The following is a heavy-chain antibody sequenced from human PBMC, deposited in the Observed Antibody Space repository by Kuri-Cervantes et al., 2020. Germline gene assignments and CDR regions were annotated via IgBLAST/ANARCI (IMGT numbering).Heavy chain of an antibody. V-gene: IGHV1-18*01. D-gene: IGHD1-26*01. CDR1: GYTFSSYG. J-gene: IGHJ4*02. Sequence: ASVKVSCKASGYTFSSYGISWIRQAPGQGLEWMGWISGHSLNTNYAQKLQGRVTMTTDTSTSTAYMELRSLRSDDTAVYYCARLRLVGATKGGYYFDYWGQGTLVTVSS. CDR2: ISGHSLNT. CDR3: ARLRLVGATKGGYYFDY.